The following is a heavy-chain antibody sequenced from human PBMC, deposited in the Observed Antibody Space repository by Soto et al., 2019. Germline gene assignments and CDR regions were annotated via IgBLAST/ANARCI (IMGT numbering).Heavy chain of an antibody. D-gene: IGHD1-26*01. J-gene: IGHJ4*02. Sequence: SETLSLTCTVSGAPINSGGYYWRWIRQLPGMGLEWIGYIYFSGSTYYNPSLESRVTISRDTSQNQFSLQLSSVTAADTAVYYCASGKAWEVLLAYWGQGTLVTVSS. CDR2: IYFSGST. CDR3: ASGKAWEVLLAY. CDR1: GAPINSGGYY. V-gene: IGHV4-31*03.